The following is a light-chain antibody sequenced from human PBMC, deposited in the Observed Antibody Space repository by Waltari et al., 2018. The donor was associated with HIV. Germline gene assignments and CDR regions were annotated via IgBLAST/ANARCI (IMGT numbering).Light chain of an antibody. CDR1: QSILSTAGNRHY. V-gene: IGKV4-1*01. CDR2: WAS. Sequence: DIVVTQSPDSLAVSLGERATINCKSRQSILSTAGNRHYLAWYQQRPGQAPNLLIYWASTRESGVPDRFSGSGSGTDFTLTINSLQAEDVAVYYCQQYYDTPYTFGQGTKLDI. CDR3: QQYYDTPYT. J-gene: IGKJ2*01.